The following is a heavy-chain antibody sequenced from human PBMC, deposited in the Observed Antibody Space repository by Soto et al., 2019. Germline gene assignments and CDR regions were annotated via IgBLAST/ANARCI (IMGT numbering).Heavy chain of an antibody. Sequence: EVQLVESGGGLVKPGGSLRLSCAASGFTFSSYSTNWVRQAPGKGLEWVSSISSSSSYIYYADSVKGRFTISRDNAKNSLYLQMNSLRAEDTAVYYCARGTGRLESDYWGQGTLVTVSS. CDR3: ARGTGRLESDY. D-gene: IGHD6-19*01. J-gene: IGHJ4*02. CDR2: ISSSSSYI. V-gene: IGHV3-21*01. CDR1: GFTFSSYS.